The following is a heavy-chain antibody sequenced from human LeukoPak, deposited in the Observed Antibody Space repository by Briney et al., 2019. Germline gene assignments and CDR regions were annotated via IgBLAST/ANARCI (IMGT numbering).Heavy chain of an antibody. V-gene: IGHV4-39*02. J-gene: IGHJ4*02. CDR1: GGSISNSGYY. CDR2: SYYSGST. CDR3: AREAPYSGYFDY. D-gene: IGHD2-21*01. Sequence: SETLSLTCTVSGGSISNSGYYWGWIRQPPGRGLEWIGSSYYSGSTYYNPSLQSRVTISVDTSKNQFSLKLTSVTAADTAVYYCAREAPYSGYFDYWGQGTLVTVSS.